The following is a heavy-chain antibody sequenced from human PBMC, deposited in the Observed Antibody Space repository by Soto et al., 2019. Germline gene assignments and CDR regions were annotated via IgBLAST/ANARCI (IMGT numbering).Heavy chain of an antibody. CDR1: GGSISSYY. CDR3: AGTVRGVIHANIDY. CDR2: IYYSGST. V-gene: IGHV4-59*01. Sequence: SETLSLTCTVSGGSISSYYWSWIRQPPGKGLEWIGYIYYSGSTNYDPSLKSRATISVDTSKNQSSLKLSSVTAADTAVYYCAGTVRGVIHANIDYWGQGTLVTVSS. D-gene: IGHD3-10*01. J-gene: IGHJ4*02.